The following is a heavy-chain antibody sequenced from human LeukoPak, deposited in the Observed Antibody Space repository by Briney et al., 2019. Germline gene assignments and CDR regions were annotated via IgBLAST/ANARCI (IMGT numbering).Heavy chain of an antibody. Sequence: ASVKVSCKASGYTFTSYNIHWVRQAPGQGHEWMGIVNPSTGSSSYAQKFQGRVSMTRDTSTSTVDMELSSLRSEDTAVFYCARDVAGSWGYFDYWGQGTLVTVSS. J-gene: IGHJ4*02. CDR2: VNPSTGSS. CDR3: ARDVAGSWGYFDY. CDR1: GYTFTSYN. D-gene: IGHD6-19*01. V-gene: IGHV1-46*01.